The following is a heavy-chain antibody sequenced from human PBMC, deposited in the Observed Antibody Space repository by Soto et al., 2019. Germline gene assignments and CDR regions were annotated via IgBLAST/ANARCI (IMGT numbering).Heavy chain of an antibody. Sequence: GGSLRLSCATSVFTFKTYGMGWVRQAPGKGLAWVSAILGTGERVSYVDSVKGRFTISRDNSKNTLYLQMNSLRADDTAIYYCAKYFNTGTSSTYDSWGQGTLVTVSS. D-gene: IGHD1-7*01. CDR3: AKYFNTGTSSTYDS. V-gene: IGHV3-23*01. J-gene: IGHJ4*02. CDR1: VFTFKTYG. CDR2: ILGTGERV.